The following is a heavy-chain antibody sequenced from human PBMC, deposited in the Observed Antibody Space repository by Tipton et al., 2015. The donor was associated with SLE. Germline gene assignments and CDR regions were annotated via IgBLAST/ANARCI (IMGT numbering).Heavy chain of an antibody. J-gene: IGHJ3*01. V-gene: IGHV3-11*01. CDR2: ISSSGSTI. Sequence: SLRLSCAASRFTFNDYYMSWIRQAPGKGLEWVSYISSSGSTIYYADSVKGRFIISRDNAKNSLYLQMNSLRFEDTALYYCARASNDAAAASRYGAFDFWGRGAMATVSS. D-gene: IGHD2-2*01. CDR3: ARASNDAAAASRYGAFDF. CDR1: RFTFNDYY.